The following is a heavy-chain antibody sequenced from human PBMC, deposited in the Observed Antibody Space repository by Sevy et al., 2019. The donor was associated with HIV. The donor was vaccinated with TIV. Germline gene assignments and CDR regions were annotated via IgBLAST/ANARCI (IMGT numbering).Heavy chain of an antibody. V-gene: IGHV4-34*01. CDR3: ARRMNTVVTRAFDI. CDR2: INHSGST. CDR1: GGSFSGYY. Sequence: SETLSLTCAVYGGSFSGYYWSWIRQPPGKGLEWIGEINHSGSTNYNPSLKSRVTISVDTSKNQFSLKLSSVTAADTAAYYCARRMNTVVTRAFDIWGQGTMVTVSS. J-gene: IGHJ3*02. D-gene: IGHD4-17*01.